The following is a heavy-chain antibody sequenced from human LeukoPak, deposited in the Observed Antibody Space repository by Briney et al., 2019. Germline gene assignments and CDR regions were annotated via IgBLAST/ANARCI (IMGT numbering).Heavy chain of an antibody. CDR2: ISGSGGNT. V-gene: IGHV3-21*01. J-gene: IGHJ5*01. CDR1: GFTFSSYS. Sequence: PGGSLRLSCAASGFTFSSYSMNWVRQAPGKGLEWVSAISGSGGNTHYADSVKGRFTISRDNAKNSLYLQMNSLRAEDTAVYYCARGPRGVVQIQIFDSWGQGTLVTVSS. CDR3: ARGPRGVVQIQIFDS. D-gene: IGHD2-8*02.